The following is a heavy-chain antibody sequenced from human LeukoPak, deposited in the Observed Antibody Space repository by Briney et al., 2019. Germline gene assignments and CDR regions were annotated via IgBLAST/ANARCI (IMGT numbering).Heavy chain of an antibody. Sequence: KPSETLSLTCTVSGGSISSSSYYWGWIRQPPGKGLEWIGSIYYSGSTYYNPSLKSRVTISVDTSKNQFSLKLSSVTAADTAVYYCARHSYSNSYGPYYYYYYMDVWGKGTTVTVSS. CDR2: IYYSGST. CDR1: GGSISSSSYY. J-gene: IGHJ6*03. CDR3: ARHSYSNSYGPYYYYYYMDV. D-gene: IGHD4-11*01. V-gene: IGHV4-39*01.